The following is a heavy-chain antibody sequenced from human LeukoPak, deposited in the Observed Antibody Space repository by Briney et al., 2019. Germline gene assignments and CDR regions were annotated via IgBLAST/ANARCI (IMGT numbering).Heavy chain of an antibody. Sequence: GGSLRLSCAASGFTFSSYSMNWVRQAPGKGLEWVSSISSSSSYIYYADSVKGRFTISGDNAKNSLYLQMNSLRAEDTAVYYCARDFSRGSYKGRDYYMDVWGKGTTVTVSS. J-gene: IGHJ6*03. V-gene: IGHV3-21*01. CDR1: GFTFSSYS. CDR3: ARDFSRGSYKGRDYYMDV. CDR2: ISSSSSYI. D-gene: IGHD1-26*01.